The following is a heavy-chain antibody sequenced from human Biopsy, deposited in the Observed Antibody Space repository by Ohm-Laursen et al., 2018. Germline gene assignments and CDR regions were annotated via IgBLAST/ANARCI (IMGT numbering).Heavy chain of an antibody. V-gene: IGHV4-34*01. Sequence: SETLSLTCAVYGESFNGYYWSWIRQTPGKGLEWIGEINHSGRTNYNPSLKSRVTISVDTSKNQFSLKVRSVTAADTAVYYCATGPKRLTGTSYFESWGRGILVTVSS. CDR1: GESFNGYY. D-gene: IGHD1-7*01. CDR3: ATGPKRLTGTSYFES. CDR2: INHSGRT. J-gene: IGHJ4*02.